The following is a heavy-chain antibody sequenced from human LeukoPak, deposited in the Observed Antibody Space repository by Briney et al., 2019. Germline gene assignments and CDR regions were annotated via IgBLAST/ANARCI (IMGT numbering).Heavy chain of an antibody. CDR2: IDTSGTT. CDR1: GGSSSSYY. Sequence: SETLSLTCTASGGSSSSYYWSWIRQSVAKGLEWIGRIDTSGTTNYNPFLKSRINMSVDTSKNQFSLTLGSVTAADTAVYYCARRYSSTSPRYYYGMDVWGQGTTVTVSS. J-gene: IGHJ6*02. V-gene: IGHV4-4*07. CDR3: ARRYSSTSPRYYYGMDV. D-gene: IGHD2-2*01.